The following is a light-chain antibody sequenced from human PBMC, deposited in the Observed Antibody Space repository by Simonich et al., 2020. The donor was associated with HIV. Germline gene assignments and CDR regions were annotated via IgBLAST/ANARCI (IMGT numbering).Light chain of an antibody. V-gene: IGKV1-39*01. CDR3: QQSYSTPYT. J-gene: IGKJ2*01. CDR1: QTISNY. Sequence: DIQMTQSPSSLSASVGERVTVTCRASQTISNYLNWYQPKPGKAPQLLIYGASILQSGVPSRFSGRRSGTDFTLAISNLQPEDFATYYCQQSYSTPYTFGQGTKVEIK. CDR2: GAS.